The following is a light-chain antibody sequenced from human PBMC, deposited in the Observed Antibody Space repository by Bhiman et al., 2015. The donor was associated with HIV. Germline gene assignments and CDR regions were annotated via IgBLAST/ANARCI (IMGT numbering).Light chain of an antibody. V-gene: IGLV2-14*03. CDR3: TSYTNTGFFV. CDR2: DVS. CDR1: SRDVGGYNY. J-gene: IGLJ1*01. Sequence: QSALTQPASVSASPGQSITISCTGTSRDVGGYNYVSWYQQHPGKAPQLIIYDVSQRPSGVSDRFSGSKSANTASLTISGVQAEDEADYYCTSYTNTGFFVFGSATKVTVL.